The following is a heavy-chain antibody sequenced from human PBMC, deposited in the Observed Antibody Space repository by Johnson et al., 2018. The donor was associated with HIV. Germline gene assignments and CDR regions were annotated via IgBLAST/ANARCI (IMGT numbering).Heavy chain of an antibody. V-gene: IGHV3-30*04. CDR1: GFTFSAYT. CDR3: ARGRKDIAAVDGLDNDGFDM. CDR2: ISYDGSNK. J-gene: IGHJ3*02. Sequence: QLVESGGGVVQPGRSLRLFCAVSGFTFSAYTMHWVRQAPGKGLEWVAVISYDGSNKYYADSVRGRFTISRDTSKNTLYLQMNSLRTEDTAVYYCARGRKDIAAVDGLDNDGFDMWGQGTMVTVSS. D-gene: IGHD6-13*01.